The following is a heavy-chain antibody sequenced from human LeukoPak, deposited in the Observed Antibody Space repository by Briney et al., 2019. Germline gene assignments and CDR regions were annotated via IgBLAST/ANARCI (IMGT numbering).Heavy chain of an antibody. J-gene: IGHJ3*02. D-gene: IGHD3-22*01. Sequence: GGSLRLSCAASGFTFSDYYMSWIRQAPGKGLEWVSYISSSGSTIYYADSVKGRFTISRDNAKNSLYLQMNSLRAEDTAVYYCARELRDYYDSSGYDAFDIWGQGTMVTVSS. CDR3: ARELRDYYDSSGYDAFDI. CDR1: GFTFSDYY. CDR2: ISSSGSTI. V-gene: IGHV3-11*04.